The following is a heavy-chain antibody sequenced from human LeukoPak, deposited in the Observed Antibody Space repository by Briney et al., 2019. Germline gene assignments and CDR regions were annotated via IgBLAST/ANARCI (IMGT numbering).Heavy chain of an antibody. CDR3: ARGGIIVPDPDY. CDR1: GFTFSTYN. Sequence: GGSVRLSCAASGFTFSTYNMNWVRQAPGKGLEWVSSISSRRSSIYYSDSVKGRFTISRDNAKNSLYLQMNSLRAEDTAVYYCARGGIIVPDPDYWGQGTLVTVCS. V-gene: IGHV3-21*01. J-gene: IGHJ4*02. CDR2: ISSRRSSI. D-gene: IGHD6-19*01.